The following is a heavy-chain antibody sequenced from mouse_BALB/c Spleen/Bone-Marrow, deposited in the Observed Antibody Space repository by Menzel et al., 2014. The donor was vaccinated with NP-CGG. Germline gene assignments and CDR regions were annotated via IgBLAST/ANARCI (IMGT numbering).Heavy chain of an antibody. CDR3: TREGAY. CDR1: GYTFNSYC. J-gene: IGHJ3*01. CDR2: INPSNGGI. Sequence: VQLQQSGAELVKPGASVKLSCKASGYTFNSYCMYWVKQRPGQGLEWIGEINPSNGGINFNEKFKSKATLTVDKSSSTAYMQPSSLTSEDSAVYYCTREGAYWGQGTLVTVSA. V-gene: IGHV1S81*02.